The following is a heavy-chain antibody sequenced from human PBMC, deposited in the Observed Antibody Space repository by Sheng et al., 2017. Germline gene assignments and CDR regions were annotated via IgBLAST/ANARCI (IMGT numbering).Heavy chain of an antibody. J-gene: IGHJ6*02. CDR1: GITFSSYE. CDR2: ISGSGSDT. D-gene: IGHD3-3*01. CDR3: VRERQESGNYYGLDY. Sequence: EVQVVESGGGLVQPGGSLRLSCGASGITFSSYEMDWVRQAPGKRLEWVSYISGSGSDTLYADSVKGRFTISRDNAKNSLSLQMNSLRAEDTAVYYCVRERQESGNYYGLDYWG. V-gene: IGHV3-48*03.